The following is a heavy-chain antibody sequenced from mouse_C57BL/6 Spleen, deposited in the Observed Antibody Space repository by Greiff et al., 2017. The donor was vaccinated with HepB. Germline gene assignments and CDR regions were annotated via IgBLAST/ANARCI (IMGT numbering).Heavy chain of an antibody. D-gene: IGHD2-1*01. CDR2: IDPETGGT. V-gene: IGHV1-15*01. CDR1: GYTFTDYE. CDR3: TKGGGIYYGNYWYFDV. J-gene: IGHJ1*03. Sequence: VQLQQSGAELVRPGASVTLSCKASGYTFTDYEMHWVKQTPVHGLEWIGAIDPETGGTAYNQKFKGKAILTAAKSSSTAYMELRSLTSEDSSVYYCTKGGGIYYGNYWYFDVWGTVTTVTVSS.